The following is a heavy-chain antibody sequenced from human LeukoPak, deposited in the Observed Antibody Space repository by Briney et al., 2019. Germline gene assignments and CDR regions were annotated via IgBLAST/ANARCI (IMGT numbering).Heavy chain of an antibody. V-gene: IGHV3-15*01. Sequence: GGSLRLSCAASGFTFSSYSMNWVRQAPGKGLEWVGRIRSNTDGGTTDYAAPVKGRFTISRDDSKNTLYLQMNSLKTEDTAVYYCTTEGGASGYCSSTSCYWGQGTLVTVSS. D-gene: IGHD2-2*01. CDR3: TTEGGASGYCSSTSCY. CDR1: GFTFSSYS. CDR2: IRSNTDGGTT. J-gene: IGHJ4*02.